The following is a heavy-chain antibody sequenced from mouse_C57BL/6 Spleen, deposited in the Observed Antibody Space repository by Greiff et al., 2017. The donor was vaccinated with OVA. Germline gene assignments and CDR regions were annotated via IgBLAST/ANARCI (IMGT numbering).Heavy chain of an antibody. J-gene: IGHJ4*01. V-gene: IGHV5-17*01. CDR2: ISSGSSTI. CDR3: ARPRGKGSLYAMDY. Sequence: EVQRVESGGGLVKPGGSLKLSCAASGFTFSDYGMHWVRQAPEKGLEWVAYISSGSSTIYYADTVKGRFTISRDNAKNTLFLQMTSLRSEDTAMYDCARPRGKGSLYAMDYWGQGTSVTVSS. CDR1: GFTFSDYG. D-gene: IGHD1-3*01.